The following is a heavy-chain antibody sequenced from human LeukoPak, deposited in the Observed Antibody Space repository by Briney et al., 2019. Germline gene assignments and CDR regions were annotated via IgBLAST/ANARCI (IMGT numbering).Heavy chain of an antibody. D-gene: IGHD2-2*01. J-gene: IGHJ3*02. CDR2: ISAYNGNT. CDR1: GYTFTSYG. Sequence: ASVKVSCKASGYTFTSYGISWVRQAPGQGLEWMGWISAYNGNTNYAQKLQGRVTMTTDTSTSTAYLELRSLRSDDTAVYYCARPDCSSTSCRHRGAFHIWGQGTMVTVSS. CDR3: ARPDCSSTSCRHRGAFHI. V-gene: IGHV1-18*01.